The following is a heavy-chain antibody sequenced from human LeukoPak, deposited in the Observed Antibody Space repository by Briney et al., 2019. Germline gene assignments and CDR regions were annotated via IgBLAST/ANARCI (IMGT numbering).Heavy chain of an antibody. CDR3: AREKGHGAIDY. D-gene: IGHD4-17*01. Sequence: GGSLRLSCAASGFTFDDYGMSWVRQAPGKGLEWVSGINWNGGSTGYADSVKGRFTISRDNAKNSLCLQMNSLRAEDTALYHCAREKGHGAIDYWGQGTLVTVSS. V-gene: IGHV3-20*01. CDR2: INWNGGST. J-gene: IGHJ4*02. CDR1: GFTFDDYG.